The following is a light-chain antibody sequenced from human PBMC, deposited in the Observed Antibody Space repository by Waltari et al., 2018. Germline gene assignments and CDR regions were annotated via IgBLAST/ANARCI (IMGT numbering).Light chain of an antibody. CDR2: DVS. CDR3: SSYTSSSTKV. V-gene: IGLV2-14*03. J-gene: IGLJ2*01. CDR1: SSDVGGYNS. Sequence: QSALTQPASVSGSPGPSITIPCTGTSSDVGGYNSVPWYQQHPGKAPKLMIYDVSNRPSGVSNRFSGSKSGNTASLTISGLQAEDEADYYCSSYTSSSTKVFGGGTKLTVL.